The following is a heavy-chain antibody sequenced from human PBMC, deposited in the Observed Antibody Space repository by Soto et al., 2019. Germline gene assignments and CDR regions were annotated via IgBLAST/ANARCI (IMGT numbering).Heavy chain of an antibody. Sequence: EVQLVESGGGLVQPGGSLRLSCAASGFTFSTYEMNWVHQATGKGLEWVSYISSSASTIYYADSVKGRFTISRDNAKNSLYLQMNSLRAEDTAVYYCARDRLGSSVLLDFDYWGQGTLVTVSS. CDR2: ISSSASTI. V-gene: IGHV3-48*03. CDR1: GFTFSTYE. CDR3: ARDRLGSSVLLDFDY. D-gene: IGHD6-6*01. J-gene: IGHJ4*02.